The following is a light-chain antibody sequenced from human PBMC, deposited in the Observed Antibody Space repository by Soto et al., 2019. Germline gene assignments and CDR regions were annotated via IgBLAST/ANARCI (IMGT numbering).Light chain of an antibody. Sequence: EVVLTQSPDTLSLSPGERATLSCRASQSVSSFLAWYQQKPGQAPRLLIYDASNRATGIPARFSGSGSGTDFTLTINSLEPEDFAFYYCQQGNTWPWTFGQGTKVDI. CDR2: DAS. V-gene: IGKV3-11*01. CDR1: QSVSSF. J-gene: IGKJ1*01. CDR3: QQGNTWPWT.